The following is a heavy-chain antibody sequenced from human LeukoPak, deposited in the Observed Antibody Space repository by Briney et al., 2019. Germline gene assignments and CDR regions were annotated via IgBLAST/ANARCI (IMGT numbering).Heavy chain of an antibody. V-gene: IGHV3-15*01. CDR3: TTFDYAAFLI. J-gene: IGHJ3*02. CDR1: GFTFSSYW. D-gene: IGHD4/OR15-4a*01. CDR2: IKSKTDGGTR. Sequence: GGSLRLSCAPSGFTFSSYWMSWVRQAPGKGLEWVGRIKSKTDGGTRDYAAPVKGRFTISGDGSKNTLYLQMNSLKTEDTAVYYCTTFDYAAFLIWGQGTMVTVSS.